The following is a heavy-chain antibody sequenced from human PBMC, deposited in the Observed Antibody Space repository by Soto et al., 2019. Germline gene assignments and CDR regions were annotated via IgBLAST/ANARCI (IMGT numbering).Heavy chain of an antibody. Sequence: SETLSLTCTVSGGSISSYYWSWIRQPPGKGLEWIGYIYYSGSTNYNPSLKSRVTISVDTSKNQFSLKLSSVTAADTAVYYCARDSNPHDYGDYYYYYYMDVWGKGTTVTVSS. CDR1: GGSISSYY. CDR2: IYYSGST. J-gene: IGHJ6*03. D-gene: IGHD4-17*01. V-gene: IGHV4-59*01. CDR3: ARDSNPHDYGDYYYYYYMDV.